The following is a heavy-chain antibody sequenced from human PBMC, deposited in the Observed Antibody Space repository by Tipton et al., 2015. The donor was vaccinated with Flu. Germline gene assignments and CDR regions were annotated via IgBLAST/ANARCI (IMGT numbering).Heavy chain of an antibody. CDR3: ARGRWEQRVGFDC. J-gene: IGHJ4*02. CDR2: IYYSGST. D-gene: IGHD1/OR15-1a*01. V-gene: IGHV4-59*01. CDR1: GGSLSSYY. Sequence: TLSLTCTVSGGSLSSYYWSWIRQPPGKGLEWIGYIYYSGSTNYNPSLKSRVTISVDTSQNQFSLKLSSVTAADTAVYYCARGRWEQRVGFDCWGRGTLVTASS.